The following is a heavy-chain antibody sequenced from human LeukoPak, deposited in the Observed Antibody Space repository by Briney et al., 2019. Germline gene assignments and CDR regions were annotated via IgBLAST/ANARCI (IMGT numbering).Heavy chain of an antibody. CDR3: ARDALGEVVDY. D-gene: IGHD4-17*01. CDR2: INPNSGGT. CDR1: GGTFSSYA. V-gene: IGHV1-2*06. Sequence: ASVKVSCTASGGTFSSYAISWVRQAPGQGLEWMGRINPNSGGTNYAQKFQGRVTMTRDTSISTAYMELSRLRSDDTAVYYCARDALGEVVDYWGQGTLVTVSS. J-gene: IGHJ4*02.